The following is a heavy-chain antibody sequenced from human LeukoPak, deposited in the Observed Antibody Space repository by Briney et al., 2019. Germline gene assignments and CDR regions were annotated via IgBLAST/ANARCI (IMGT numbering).Heavy chain of an antibody. CDR3: AGTGTLGFGFDP. CDR1: GFTFSSYG. V-gene: IGHV3-33*01. D-gene: IGHD1-14*01. Sequence: PGRSLRLSCAASGFTFSSYGMHWVRQAPGKGLEWVAVIWYDGSNKYYADSVKGRFTISRDNSKNTLYLQMNSLRAEDTAVYYCAGTGTLGFGFDPWGQGTLVTVSS. CDR2: IWYDGSNK. J-gene: IGHJ5*02.